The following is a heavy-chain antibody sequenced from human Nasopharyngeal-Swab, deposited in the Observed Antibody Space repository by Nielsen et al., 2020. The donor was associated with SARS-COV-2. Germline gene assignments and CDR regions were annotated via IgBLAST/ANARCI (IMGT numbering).Heavy chain of an antibody. CDR1: QFTFSSYH. V-gene: IGHV3-21*06. CDR2: ISTDSKYI. Sequence: GESLKISCAASQFTFSSYHMNWLRQAPGKGLEWVSSISTDSKYIYYDDSVRGRFTISRDNGQNSLYLQMNSLRAEDTAVYYCARDSPHQWLDPYYYMDVWGKGTTVTVSS. CDR3: ARDSPHQWLDPYYYMDV. J-gene: IGHJ6*03. D-gene: IGHD6-19*01.